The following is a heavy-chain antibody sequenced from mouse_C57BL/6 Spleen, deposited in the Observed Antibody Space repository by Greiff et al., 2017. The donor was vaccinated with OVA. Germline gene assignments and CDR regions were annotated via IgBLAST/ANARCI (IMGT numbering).Heavy chain of an antibody. D-gene: IGHD2-1*01. J-gene: IGHJ1*03. V-gene: IGHV3-6*01. CDR1: GYSITSGYY. CDR3: ARDLGNYEEYFDV. CDR2: ISYDGSN. Sequence: EVQLQQSGPGLVKPSQSLSLTCSVTGYSITSGYYWNWIRQFPGNKLVWMGYISYDGSNNYNPSLTNRISITRDTSKNQFFLKLHSVTTDDATTYYCARDLGNYEEYFDVWGTGTTVTVSS.